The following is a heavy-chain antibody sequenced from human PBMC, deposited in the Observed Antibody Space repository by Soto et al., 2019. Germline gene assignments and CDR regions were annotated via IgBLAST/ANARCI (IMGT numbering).Heavy chain of an antibody. J-gene: IGHJ6*02. V-gene: IGHV3-33*01. CDR1: GFTFSSYG. Sequence: QVQLVESGGGVVQPGRSLRLSCAASGFTFSSYGMHWVRQAPGKGLEWVAVIWYDGRNKYYADSVKGRFTISRDNSKNTLYLQMNSLRAEDTAVYYCAREVWGYYYGMDVWGQGTTVTVSS. CDR3: AREVWGYYYGMDV. CDR2: IWYDGRNK. D-gene: IGHD3-16*01.